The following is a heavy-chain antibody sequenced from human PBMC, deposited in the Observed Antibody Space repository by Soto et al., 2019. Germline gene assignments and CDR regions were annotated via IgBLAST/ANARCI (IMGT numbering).Heavy chain of an antibody. CDR2: ISGSGGST. V-gene: IGHV3-23*01. D-gene: IGHD2-21*02. J-gene: IGHJ6*02. Sequence: PGGSLRLSCAASGFTFSSYAMSWGRQAPGKGLEWVSAISGSGGSTYYADSVKGRFTISRDNSKNTLYLQMNSLRAEDTAVYYCAKGASGAYCGGDCYPNEYYYYGMDVWGQGTTVTVSS. CDR3: AKGASGAYCGGDCYPNEYYYYGMDV. CDR1: GFTFSSYA.